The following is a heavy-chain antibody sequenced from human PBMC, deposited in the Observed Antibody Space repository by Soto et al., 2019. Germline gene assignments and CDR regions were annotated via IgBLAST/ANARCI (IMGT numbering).Heavy chain of an antibody. CDR2: ISGSGGST. CDR3: ASTIVLVPAAVSGYYYGMDV. CDR1: GFTFSSYA. D-gene: IGHD2-2*01. V-gene: IGHV3-23*01. J-gene: IGHJ6*02. Sequence: GGSLRLSCAASGFTFSSYAMSWVRQAPGKGLEWVSAISGSGGSTYYADSVKGRFTISRDNSKNTLYLQMNSLRAEDTAVYYCASTIVLVPAAVSGYYYGMDVWGQGTTVTVSS.